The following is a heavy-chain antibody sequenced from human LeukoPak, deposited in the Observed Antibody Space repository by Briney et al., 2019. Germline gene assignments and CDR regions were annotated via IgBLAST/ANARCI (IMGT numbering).Heavy chain of an antibody. Sequence: PSETLSLTCAVYGGSFSGYYWSWIHQPPGKGLEWIGEINHSGSTNYNPSPKSRVTISVDTSKNQFSLKLSSVTAADTAVYYCASLVVVVAATGWFDPWGQGTLVTVSS. CDR2: INHSGST. CDR1: GGSFSGYY. V-gene: IGHV4-34*01. D-gene: IGHD2-15*01. J-gene: IGHJ5*02. CDR3: ASLVVVVAATGWFDP.